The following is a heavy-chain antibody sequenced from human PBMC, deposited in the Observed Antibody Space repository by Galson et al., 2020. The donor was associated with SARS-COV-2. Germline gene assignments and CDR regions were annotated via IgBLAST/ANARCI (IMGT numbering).Heavy chain of an antibody. CDR3: AKIKNVFWVVEGRGAIDT. V-gene: IGHV3-30*04. D-gene: IGHD3-16*01. Sequence: GGTLRLSCAASGFSFNNYALHWVRQAPGKGLEWLAVISYEGSQKYYADSLRGRFTISRDSSTDPLYLQMSSLTAEDSAIYYCAKIKNVFWVVEGRGAIDTWGQGTRVTVTS. CDR1: GFSFNNYA. J-gene: IGHJ5*02. CDR2: ISYEGSQK.